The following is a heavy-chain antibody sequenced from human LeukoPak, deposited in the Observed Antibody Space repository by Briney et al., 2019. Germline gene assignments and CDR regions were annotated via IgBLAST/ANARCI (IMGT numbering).Heavy chain of an antibody. CDR1: GGSFSGYY. D-gene: IGHD2-2*01. CDR2: INHSGST. J-gene: IGHJ4*02. V-gene: IGHV4-34*01. CDR3: ARGIVVVPAALSAYFDY. Sequence: SETLSLTCAVYGGSFSGYYWSWIRQPPGKGLEWIGEINHSGSTNYNPSLKSRVTISVYTSKNQFSLKLSSVTAADTAVYYCARGIVVVPAALSAYFDYWGQGTLVTVSS.